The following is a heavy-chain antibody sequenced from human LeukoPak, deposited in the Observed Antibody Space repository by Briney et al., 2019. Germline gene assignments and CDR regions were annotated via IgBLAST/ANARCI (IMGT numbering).Heavy chain of an antibody. J-gene: IGHJ4*02. V-gene: IGHV1-69*13. D-gene: IGHD3-22*01. CDR1: GGTFSSYA. CDR2: IIPIFGTA. CDR3: ASYDSSGYTPDY. Sequence: ASVKVSCKASGGTFSSYAISWVRQAPGQGLEWMGGIIPIFGTANYAQKFQGRVTITADESTSTAYMELSSLRSEDTAVHYCASYDSSGYTPDYWGQGTLVTVSS.